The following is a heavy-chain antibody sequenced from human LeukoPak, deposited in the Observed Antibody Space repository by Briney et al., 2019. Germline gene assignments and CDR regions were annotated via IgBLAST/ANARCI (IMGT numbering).Heavy chain of an antibody. CDR1: GDSIITSRYY. Sequence: SETLSLTCTVSGDSIITSRYYWGWIRQPPGKGLEWVGSVYYSGSTYYNPSLKSRVTISVDTSKNQFSLKLSSVTAADTAVYYCARVVVGGAFDIWGQGAMVTVSS. CDR3: ARVVVGGAFDI. V-gene: IGHV4-39*07. CDR2: VYYSGST. D-gene: IGHD3-10*01. J-gene: IGHJ3*02.